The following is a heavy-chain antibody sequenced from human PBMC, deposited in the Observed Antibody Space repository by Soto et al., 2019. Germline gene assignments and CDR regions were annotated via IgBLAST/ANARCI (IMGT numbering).Heavy chain of an antibody. CDR2: ISDDGINI. V-gene: IGHV3-30*18. CDR3: AKDMVLFGDYFDH. J-gene: IGHJ4*02. CDR1: GLTFRSYG. D-gene: IGHD2-8*01. Sequence: PGGSLRLSCAASGLTFRSYGMHWVRQAPGKGLEWVAVISDDGINIYYADSVKGRFTISRDNSKNTLYLQMNSLRPEDTAVYYCAKDMVLFGDYFDHWGQGTLVTVSS.